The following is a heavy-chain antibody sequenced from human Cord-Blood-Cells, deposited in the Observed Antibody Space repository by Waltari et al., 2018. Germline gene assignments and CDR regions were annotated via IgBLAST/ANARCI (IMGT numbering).Heavy chain of an antibody. CDR3: ARARRDGYNPFDY. J-gene: IGHJ4*02. Sequence: APLQESGPGLVEPSPTLSRTCTVCGGPLSSAGYHWRWARQHPGNGLEWIGYIYYSGSTYYNPSLKSRVTISVDTSKNQFSLKLSSVTAADTAVYYCARARRDGYNPFDYWGQGTLVTVSS. V-gene: IGHV4-31*03. CDR2: IYYSGST. D-gene: IGHD5-12*01. CDR1: GGPLSSAGYH.